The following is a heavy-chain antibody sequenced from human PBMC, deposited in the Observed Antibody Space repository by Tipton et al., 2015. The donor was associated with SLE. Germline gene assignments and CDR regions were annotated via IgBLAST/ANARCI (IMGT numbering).Heavy chain of an antibody. CDR1: GGSISSNTYY. V-gene: IGHV4-61*05. CDR2: NYYSGST. CDR3: ARLTYGSFDH. Sequence: TLSLTCTVSGGSISSNTYYWSWIRQPPGERMEWIGYNYYSGSTYNNPSLQGRVTISLDMSENQFSLKVRSVTAADTAFYFCARLTYGSFDHWGQGILVTVSS. D-gene: IGHD3-10*01. J-gene: IGHJ4*02.